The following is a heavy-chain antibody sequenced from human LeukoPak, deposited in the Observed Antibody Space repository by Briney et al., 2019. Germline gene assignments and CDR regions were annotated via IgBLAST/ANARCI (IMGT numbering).Heavy chain of an antibody. V-gene: IGHV4-59*12. CDR1: GGSISSYY. J-gene: IGHJ4*02. CDR2: VFYSGST. Sequence: SETLSLTCTVSGGSISSYYWSWIRQTPGKGLEWIGEVFYSGSTNSNPSLKSRLTMSVDESKHEFSLKLTSVTAADTAVYYCASGGLVSRYLDHWGQGTLVTVSP. CDR3: ASGGLVSRYLDH. D-gene: IGHD3-9*01.